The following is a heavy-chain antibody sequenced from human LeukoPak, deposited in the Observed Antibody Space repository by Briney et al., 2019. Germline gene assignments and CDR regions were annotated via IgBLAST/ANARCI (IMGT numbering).Heavy chain of an antibody. Sequence: PGGSLRLSCEASGFTFSSYWMTWVRQAPGKGLEWVANIKQEESEKYYVDAVKGRCTISRDNAKDSLFLQMSSLSAEDTAVYYCARDKLTYYYGSGSYYYSYTIDVWGKGTTVTVSS. CDR2: IKQEESEK. J-gene: IGHJ6*03. D-gene: IGHD3-10*01. CDR1: GFTFSSYW. CDR3: ARDKLTYYYGSGSYYYSYTIDV. V-gene: IGHV3-7*01.